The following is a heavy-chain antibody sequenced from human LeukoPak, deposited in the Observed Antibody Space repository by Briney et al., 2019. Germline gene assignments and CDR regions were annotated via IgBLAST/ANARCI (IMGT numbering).Heavy chain of an antibody. Sequence: SVKVSCKASGGTFSSYAISWVRQAPGQGLEWMGGIIPVFGTANYAQKFQGRVTITTDESTSTAYMELSSLRSEDTAVYYCAREGRGPRGAFDIWGQGTMVTVSS. CDR2: IIPVFGTA. CDR1: GGTFSSYA. D-gene: IGHD3/OR15-3a*01. J-gene: IGHJ3*02. V-gene: IGHV1-69*05. CDR3: AREGRGPRGAFDI.